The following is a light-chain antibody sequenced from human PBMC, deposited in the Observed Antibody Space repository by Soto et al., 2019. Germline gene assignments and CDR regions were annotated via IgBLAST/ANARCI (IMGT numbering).Light chain of an antibody. J-gene: IGKJ2*01. CDR3: QHSSSSFYT. Sequence: EIVLTQSPGTLSLSPGERATLSCRASQSVSSAYLAWYQQIPGQAPRLLIYGASSRATGIPDRFSGSGSGTDFTLTISGLEPEDFAVYYCQHSSSSFYTFGQGTKLEIK. CDR1: QSVSSAY. V-gene: IGKV3-20*01. CDR2: GAS.